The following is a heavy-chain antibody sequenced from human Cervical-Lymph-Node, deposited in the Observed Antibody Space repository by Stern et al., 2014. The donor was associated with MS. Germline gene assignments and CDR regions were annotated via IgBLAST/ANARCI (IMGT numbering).Heavy chain of an antibody. CDR2: LNPNRGGT. CDR3: ARGGRSSGWSPPDAFDI. CDR1: GYTFTGYY. Sequence: VQLEESGAEVKKPGASVKVSCKASGYTFTGYYMHWVRQAPGQGLERMGWLNPNRGGTNYAQKFQGWVTMTRDTSISTAYMELSRLRSDDTAVYYCARGGRSSGWSPPDAFDIWGQGTMVTVSS. V-gene: IGHV1-2*04. D-gene: IGHD6-19*01. J-gene: IGHJ3*02.